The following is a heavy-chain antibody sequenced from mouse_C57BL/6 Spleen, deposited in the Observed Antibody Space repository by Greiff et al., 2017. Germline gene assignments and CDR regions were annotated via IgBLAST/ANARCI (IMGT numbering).Heavy chain of an antibody. Sequence: VMLVESGPGLVAPSQSLSITCTVSGFSLTSYGVDWVRQSPGKGLEWLGVIWGVGSTNYNSALKSRLSISKDNSKSQVFLKMNSLQTDDTAMYYCASGYYGSSYRFAYWGQGTLVTVSA. CDR3: ASGYYGSSYRFAY. CDR1: GFSLTSYG. CDR2: IWGVGST. D-gene: IGHD1-1*01. J-gene: IGHJ3*01. V-gene: IGHV2-6*01.